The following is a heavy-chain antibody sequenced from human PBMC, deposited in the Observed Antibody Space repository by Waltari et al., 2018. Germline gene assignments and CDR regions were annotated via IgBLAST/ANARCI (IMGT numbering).Heavy chain of an antibody. D-gene: IGHD3-3*01. CDR1: GSTLGNFR. CDR3: ARDWRNLGMDV. Sequence: EVQMVESGGGLVQPGGSLRLSCEAPGSTLGNFRSYWVRQGPGKGLMDVSGLDGDGTRTRYADSVRGRFTISRDNAKNAVYLQMTSLRDEDTALYYCARDWRNLGMDVWGQGTTVTVSS. CDR2: LDGDGTRT. J-gene: IGHJ6*02. V-gene: IGHV3-74*01.